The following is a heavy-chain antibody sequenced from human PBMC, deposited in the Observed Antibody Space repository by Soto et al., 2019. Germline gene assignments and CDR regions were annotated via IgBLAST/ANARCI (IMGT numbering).Heavy chain of an antibody. J-gene: IGHJ4*02. D-gene: IGHD5-12*01. CDR3: GQRSSSFDFWGNDL. CDR1: GFSLTTAGLG. CDR2: VYWNDDK. Sequence: QITLKESGPALVKPTQTLTLTCTFSGFSLTTAGLGVTWIRQPPGKAPEWLALVYWNDDKRYSPSLRNRLTLTKDTSRNQVVLTMTNMDPVDTATYYCGQRSSSFDFWGNDLWGQGILVTVSS. V-gene: IGHV2-5*01.